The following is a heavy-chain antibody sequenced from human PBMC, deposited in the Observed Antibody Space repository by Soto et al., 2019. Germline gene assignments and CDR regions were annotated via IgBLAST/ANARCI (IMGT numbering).Heavy chain of an antibody. CDR1: GGSVSSYY. CDR2: NYYSGST. Sequence: AETLSLTCTVSGGSVSSYYWSWIRQPPGKGLEWIGYNYYSGSTNYNPSLKSRVTISVDTSKHQFSLKLSSVTAADTAVYYCARGVPRRSDSSGYYYYYGMDVWGQGTTVTVSS. D-gene: IGHD3-22*01. J-gene: IGHJ6*02. V-gene: IGHV4-59*02. CDR3: ARGVPRRSDSSGYYYYYGMDV.